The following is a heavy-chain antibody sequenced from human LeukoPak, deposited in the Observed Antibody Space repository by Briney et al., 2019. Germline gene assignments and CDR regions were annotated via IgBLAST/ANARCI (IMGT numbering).Heavy chain of an antibody. CDR1: GYTFTSYA. V-gene: IGHV1-3*03. D-gene: IGHD6-13*01. J-gene: IGHJ6*03. Sequence: GASVKVSCKASGYTFTSYAMHWVRQAPGQRLEWMGWINAGNGNTKYSQEFQGRVTITRDTSASTAYLQWSSLKASDTAMYYCARQGYSSSWDDYYYYYMDVWGKGTTVTISS. CDR2: INAGNGNT. CDR3: ARQGYSSSWDDYYYYYMDV.